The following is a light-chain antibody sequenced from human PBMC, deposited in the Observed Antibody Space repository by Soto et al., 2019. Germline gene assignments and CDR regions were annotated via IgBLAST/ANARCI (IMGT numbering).Light chain of an antibody. CDR2: STS. V-gene: IGLV7-43*01. CDR1: TGAVTSGYY. CDR3: LLYYGGQLGV. Sequence: QAVVTQEPSLTGSPGGTVTLTCASSTGAVTSGYYPNWFQQKPGQAPRALIYSTSNKYSWTPARFSGSLLGGKAALTLSGVQPEDEAEYYCLLYYGGQLGVFGGGTKLTVL. J-gene: IGLJ2*01.